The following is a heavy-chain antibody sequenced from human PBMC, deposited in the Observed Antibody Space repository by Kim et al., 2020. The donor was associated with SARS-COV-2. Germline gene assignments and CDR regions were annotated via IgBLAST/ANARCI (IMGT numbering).Heavy chain of an antibody. CDR2: IIPIFGTA. J-gene: IGHJ5*02. D-gene: IGHD4-17*01. V-gene: IGHV1-69*13. Sequence: SVKVSCKASGGTFSGYAISWVRQAPGQGLEWMGGIIPIFGTANYAQKFQGRVTITADESTSTAYMELSSLRSEDTAVYYCARDHTDYGDYRNWFDPWGQGTLVTVSS. CDR3: ARDHTDYGDYRNWFDP. CDR1: GGTFSGYA.